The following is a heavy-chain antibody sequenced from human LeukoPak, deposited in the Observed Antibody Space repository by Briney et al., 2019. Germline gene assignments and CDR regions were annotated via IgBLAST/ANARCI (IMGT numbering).Heavy chain of an antibody. CDR3: PPLFDY. Sequence: PGGSLRLSCSASGLTFSNHWMHWVRQAPGKGLVWVSRIDGDGSGTSYADSVKCRFTISRDNAKNTSYLQMARLRAEHPVVYYRPPLFDYWGQGTLVTVSS. CDR1: GLTFSNHW. J-gene: IGHJ4*02. CDR2: IDGDGSGT. V-gene: IGHV3-74*01.